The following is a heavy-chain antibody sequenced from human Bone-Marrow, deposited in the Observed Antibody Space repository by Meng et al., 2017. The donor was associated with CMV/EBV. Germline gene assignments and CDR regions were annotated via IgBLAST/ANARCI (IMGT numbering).Heavy chain of an antibody. CDR1: GYTFTSYY. J-gene: IGHJ6*02. Sequence: ASVKVSCKASGYTFTSYYMHWVRQAPGQGLEWMGIINPSGGSTSYAQKFQGRVTMTTDTSTSTAYMELRSLKSDDTAVYYCARKNAVHYYYGMDVWGQGTTVTVSS. V-gene: IGHV1-46*01. CDR3: ARKNAVHYYYGMDV. D-gene: IGHD2-2*01. CDR2: INPSGGST.